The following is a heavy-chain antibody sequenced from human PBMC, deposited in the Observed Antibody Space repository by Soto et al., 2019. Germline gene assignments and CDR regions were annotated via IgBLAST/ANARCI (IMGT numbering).Heavy chain of an antibody. J-gene: IGHJ4*02. CDR3: ARSLIHVWGSYRYSYFYY. D-gene: IGHD3-16*02. V-gene: IGHV1-3*01. Sequence: ASVKVSCKASGYTFTSYAMHWVRQAPGQRLEWMGWINAGNGNTKYSQKFQGRVTITRDTSASTAYMELSSLRSEDTAVYYCARSLIHVWGSYRYSYFYYWGQGTLVTVSS. CDR2: INAGNGNT. CDR1: GYTFTSYA.